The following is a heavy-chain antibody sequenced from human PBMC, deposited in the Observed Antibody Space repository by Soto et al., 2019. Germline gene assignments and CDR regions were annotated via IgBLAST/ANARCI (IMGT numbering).Heavy chain of an antibody. CDR2: ISGSGGST. CDR1: GFTFSSYA. D-gene: IGHD3-16*02. CDR3: ARAGGTPEVQNYDYIWGSYRRDY. J-gene: IGHJ4*02. Sequence: GGSLRLSCAASGFTFSSYAMSWVRQAPGKGLEWVSAISGSGGSTYYADSVKGRFTISRDNSKNTLYLQMNSLRAEDRAVYYCARAGGTPEVQNYDYIWGSYRRDYWGQGTLVTVSS. V-gene: IGHV3-23*01.